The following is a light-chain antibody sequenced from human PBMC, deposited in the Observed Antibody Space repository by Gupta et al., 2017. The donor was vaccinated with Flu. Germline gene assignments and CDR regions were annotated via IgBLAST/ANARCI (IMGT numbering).Light chain of an antibody. CDR3: QQYGSSPHT. CDR2: GAS. V-gene: IGKV3-20*01. CDR1: QSVSSSY. J-gene: IGKJ3*01. Sequence: ELVFTQSPGTLSLSPGERATLSCRASQSVSSSYLAWYQQKPGQAPRLLIYGASSRATGIPDRFSGSGSGTDFTLTISRLEPEDFAVYYCQQYGSSPHTFGPGTKVDIK.